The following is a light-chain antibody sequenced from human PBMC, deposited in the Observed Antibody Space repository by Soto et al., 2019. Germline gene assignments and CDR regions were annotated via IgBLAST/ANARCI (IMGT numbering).Light chain of an antibody. V-gene: IGKV1-39*01. CDR3: QQSYSTPPVT. CDR1: QNIRNY. Sequence: DIQMTQSPSSLSASVGDRVTITCRASQNIRNYLNWYQQKPGKAPKFLIYAASSFQRGVPSRFSGSGSGTDFTLTISSLQPEDFATYYCQQSYSTPPVTFGGGTKVEIK. J-gene: IGKJ4*01. CDR2: AAS.